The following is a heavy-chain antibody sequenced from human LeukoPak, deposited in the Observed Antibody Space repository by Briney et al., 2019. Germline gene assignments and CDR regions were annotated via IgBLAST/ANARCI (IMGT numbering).Heavy chain of an antibody. J-gene: IGHJ6*02. CDR1: GFTFSSYS. Sequence: PGGSLRLSCAASGFTFSSYSMNWVRQAPGKGLEWVSSISSSSSYIYYADPVKGRFTISRDNAKNSLYPQMNSLRAEDTAVYYCARDYSYYDFWSGARRYYYYYGMDVWGQGTTVTVSS. D-gene: IGHD3-3*01. CDR3: ARDYSYYDFWSGARRYYYYYGMDV. V-gene: IGHV3-21*01. CDR2: ISSSSSYI.